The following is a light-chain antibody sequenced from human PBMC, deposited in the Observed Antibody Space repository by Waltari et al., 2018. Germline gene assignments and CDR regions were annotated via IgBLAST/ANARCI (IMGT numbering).Light chain of an antibody. J-gene: IGLJ2*01. Sequence: NELQQPHSVSVSPGQTARLTCSADALSNQYVSWYQQKPGQAPKLLIFKDTERSSGIPGRFSGSNSRTIVTLAISGVQAQEEADYYCQSTHNSGAYVVFGGGTKLTVL. CDR2: KDT. CDR1: ALSNQY. V-gene: IGLV3-25*02. CDR3: QSTHNSGAYVV.